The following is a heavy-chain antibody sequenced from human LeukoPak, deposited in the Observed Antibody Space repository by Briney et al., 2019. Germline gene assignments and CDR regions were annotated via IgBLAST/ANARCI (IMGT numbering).Heavy chain of an antibody. CDR3: AKESGALGAPLYDY. V-gene: IGHV3-23*01. CDR1: GFTFSSSA. CDR2: ISNNGGYT. J-gene: IGHJ4*02. D-gene: IGHD4/OR15-4a*01. Sequence: GGSLRLSCAASGFTFSSSAMSWVRQAPGKGLEWVSAISNNGGYTYYADSVQGRFTISRDNSKNMLYLQMNSLRAEDTAVYYCAKESGALGAPLYDYWGQGILVTGSS.